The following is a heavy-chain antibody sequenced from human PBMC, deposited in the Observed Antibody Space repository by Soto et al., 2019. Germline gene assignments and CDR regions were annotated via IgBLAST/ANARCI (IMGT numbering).Heavy chain of an antibody. D-gene: IGHD3-22*01. J-gene: IGHJ4*02. CDR3: ARTLGGAYYYDSSGQGYYFDY. Sequence: QVQLQESGPGLVKPSQTLSLTCTVSGGSISSGGYYWSWIRQHPGKGLEWIGYIYYSGSTYYNPSLKSRVTISVDTFKNQFSLTLSSVTAADTAVYYCARTLGGAYYYDSSGQGYYFDYWGQGTLVTVSS. CDR1: GGSISSGGYY. V-gene: IGHV4-31*03. CDR2: IYYSGST.